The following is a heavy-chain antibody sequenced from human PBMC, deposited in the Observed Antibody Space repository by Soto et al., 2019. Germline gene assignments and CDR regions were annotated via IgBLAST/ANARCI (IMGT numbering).Heavy chain of an antibody. CDR3: ARSRLPAYYYYGMDV. D-gene: IGHD5-12*01. V-gene: IGHV3-33*01. CDR2: IWYDGSNK. Sequence: GGSLRLSCAASGPTFSSYGMHWVRQAPGKGLEWVAVIWYDGSNKYYADSVKGRFTISRDNSKNTLYLQMNSLRAEDTAVYYCARSRLPAYYYYGMDVWGQGTTVTVSS. CDR1: GPTFSSYG. J-gene: IGHJ6*02.